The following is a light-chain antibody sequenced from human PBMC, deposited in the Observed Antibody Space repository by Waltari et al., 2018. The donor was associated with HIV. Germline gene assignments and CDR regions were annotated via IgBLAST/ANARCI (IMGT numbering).Light chain of an antibody. Sequence: QSVLTQPPSVSGAPGQRVTISCTGNSPNLRAGYDVHWSQHLPGTAPKLLSHGDRNRPSGVPDRFSASRSDTSASLAITGLQAEDEADYYCQSYDRSLSGSFVFGTGTKVTVL. CDR2: GDR. CDR3: QSYDRSLSGSFV. CDR1: SPNLRAGYD. J-gene: IGLJ1*01. V-gene: IGLV1-40*01.